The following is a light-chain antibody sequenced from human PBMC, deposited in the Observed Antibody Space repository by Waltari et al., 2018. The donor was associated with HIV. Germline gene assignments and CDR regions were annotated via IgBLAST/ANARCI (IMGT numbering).Light chain of an antibody. CDR2: KDD. CDR3: QSYDNENPVL. Sequence: NFMLTQPPSVSESPGKTVTVSCTPSSGSLASNYGHWYQPRPGSSPTTVIYKDDQRPSRVPDRFSGSIDSSSNTASLTISGLRPEDEADYYCQSYDNENPVLFGGGTKLTVL. V-gene: IGLV6-57*01. J-gene: IGLJ2*01. CDR1: SGSLASNY.